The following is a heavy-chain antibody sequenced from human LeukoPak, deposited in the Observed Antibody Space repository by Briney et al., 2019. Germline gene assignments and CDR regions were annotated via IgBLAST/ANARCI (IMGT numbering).Heavy chain of an antibody. CDR3: AREVLRRGWEASSNCFDY. CDR1: GFSFSIYV. CDR2: ISGGTSGT. J-gene: IGHJ4*02. V-gene: IGHV3-21*01. Sequence: GGSLRLSCAASGFSFSIYVMSWVRQAPGKGLEWVSTISGGTSGTHYADSVRGRFTISRDNAKNSLYLQMNSLRAEDTAVYYCAREVLRRGWEASSNCFDYWGQGTLVTVSS. D-gene: IGHD1-26*01.